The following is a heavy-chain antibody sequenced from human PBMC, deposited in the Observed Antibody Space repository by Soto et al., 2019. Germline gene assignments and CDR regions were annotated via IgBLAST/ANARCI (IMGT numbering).Heavy chain of an antibody. Sequence: GGSLRLSSAASGFTFSSYAMHWVRQATGKGLEWVAVISYDASKKYYADSVKGRFTISREHAKNTLYLQMNSLRAEDTAVCYCARLPTHHSYYDFWSGYYTGYYYGMDVWGQGTTVTVS. V-gene: IGHV3-30-3*01. CDR2: ISYDASKK. CDR3: ARLPTHHSYYDFWSGYYTGYYYGMDV. J-gene: IGHJ6*02. D-gene: IGHD3-3*01. CDR1: GFTFSSYA.